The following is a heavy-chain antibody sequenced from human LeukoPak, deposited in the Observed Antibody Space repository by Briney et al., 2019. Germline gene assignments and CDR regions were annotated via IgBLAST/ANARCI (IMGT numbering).Heavy chain of an antibody. Sequence: SETLSLTCTVSGGSISSYYWSWIRQPPGKGLEWTGYIYYSGSTNYNPSLKSRVTISVDTSKNQFSLKLSSVTAADTAVYYCARQERDGYYFDYWGQGTLVTVSS. J-gene: IGHJ4*02. CDR2: IYYSGST. CDR1: GGSISSYY. CDR3: ARQERDGYYFDY. V-gene: IGHV4-59*08. D-gene: IGHD5-24*01.